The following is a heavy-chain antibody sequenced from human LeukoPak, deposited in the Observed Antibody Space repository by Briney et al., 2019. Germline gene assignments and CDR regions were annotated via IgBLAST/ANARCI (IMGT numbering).Heavy chain of an antibody. J-gene: IGHJ3*02. CDR1: GFTFDDYA. V-gene: IGHV3-9*01. CDR3: ARDLQGEGIAAGHDAFDI. Sequence: PGRSLRLSCAASGFTFDDYAMHWVRQAPGKGLEWVSGISWSSGSIGYADSVKGRFTISRDNAKNSLYLQMNSLRAEDTAVYYCARDLQGEGIAAGHDAFDIWGQGTMVTVSS. D-gene: IGHD6-13*01. CDR2: ISWSSGSI.